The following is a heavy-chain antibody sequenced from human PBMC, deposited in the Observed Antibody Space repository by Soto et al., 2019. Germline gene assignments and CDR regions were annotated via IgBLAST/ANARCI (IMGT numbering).Heavy chain of an antibody. D-gene: IGHD3-22*01. Sequence: ASVKVSCKASGYTFTSYGISWVRQAPGQGLEWMGWISAYNGNTNYAQKLQGRVTMTTDTSTSTAYMELRSLRSDDTAVYYCARTQYYYDSSGYLRPQNFEYWGQGTLVTVSS. CDR1: GYTFTSYG. V-gene: IGHV1-18*01. CDR3: ARTQYYYDSSGYLRPQNFEY. J-gene: IGHJ4*02. CDR2: ISAYNGNT.